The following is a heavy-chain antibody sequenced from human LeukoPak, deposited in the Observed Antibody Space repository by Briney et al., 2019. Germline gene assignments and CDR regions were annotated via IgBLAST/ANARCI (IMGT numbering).Heavy chain of an antibody. CDR3: ARGDASMATGFNY. J-gene: IGHJ4*01. D-gene: IGHD6-6*01. V-gene: IGHV5-51*01. Sequence: GESLKSSCHASAFTFTNYWIGWGRQMPGKRRQWMGIINPGDSDNKYCPSFRGPVTMSADKSTSTAYLQWGSLKASDTAMYFCARGDASMATGFNYWGQGTLVTVSS. CDR2: INPGDSDN. CDR1: AFTFTNYW.